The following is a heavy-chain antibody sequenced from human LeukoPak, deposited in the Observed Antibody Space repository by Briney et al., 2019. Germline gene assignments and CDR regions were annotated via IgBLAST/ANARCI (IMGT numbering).Heavy chain of an antibody. J-gene: IGHJ2*01. D-gene: IGHD4-11*01. V-gene: IGHV3-30*18. CDR2: ISYDGSNK. Sequence: GGSLRVSCAASGFTFSSYGMHWVRQAPGKGLEWVAVISYDGSNKYYADSVKGRFTISRDNSKNTLYLQMNSLRAEDTAVYYCAKGSTVFWYFDLWGRGTLVTVSS. CDR3: AKGSTVFWYFDL. CDR1: GFTFSSYG.